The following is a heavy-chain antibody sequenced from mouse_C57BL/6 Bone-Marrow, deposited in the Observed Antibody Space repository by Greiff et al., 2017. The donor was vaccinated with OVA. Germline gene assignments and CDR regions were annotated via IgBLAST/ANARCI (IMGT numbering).Heavy chain of an antibody. Sequence: VQLQQSGTVLARPGASVKMSCKTSGYTFTSYWMHWVKQRPGQGLEWIGAIYPGNSDTSYNQKFKGKAKLTAVTSASTAYMELSSLTNEDSAVYYCTRWLLRCYAMDYWGQGTSVTVSS. J-gene: IGHJ4*01. D-gene: IGHD2-3*01. CDR2: IYPGNSDT. CDR1: GYTFTSYW. CDR3: TRWLLRCYAMDY. V-gene: IGHV1-5*01.